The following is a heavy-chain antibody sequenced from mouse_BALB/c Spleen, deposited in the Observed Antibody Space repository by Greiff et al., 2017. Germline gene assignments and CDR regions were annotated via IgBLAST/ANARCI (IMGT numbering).Heavy chain of an antibody. V-gene: IGHV6-6*02. J-gene: IGHJ4*01. CDR1: GFTFSNYW. CDR2: IRLKSNNYAT. D-gene: IGHD2-14*01. CDR3: TCTYRNAMDY. Sequence: EVMLVESGGGLVQPGGSMKLSCVASGFTFSNYWMNWVRQSPEKGLEWVAEIRLKSNNYATHYAESVKGRFTISRDDSKSSVYLQMNNLRAEDTGIYYCTCTYRNAMDYWGQGTSVTVSS.